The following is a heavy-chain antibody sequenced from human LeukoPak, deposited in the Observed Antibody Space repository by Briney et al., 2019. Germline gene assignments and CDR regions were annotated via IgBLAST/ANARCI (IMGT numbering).Heavy chain of an antibody. D-gene: IGHD3-3*01. V-gene: IGHV7-4-1*02. CDR3: ARSPTIFGVVHYYYYYMDV. CDR1: GYTFTSYA. CDR2: INTNTGNP. J-gene: IGHJ6*03. Sequence: ASVKVSCKASGYTFTSYAMNWVRQAPGQGLEWMGWINTNTGNPTYAQGFTGRFVFSLDTSVSTAYLQISSLKAEDTAVYYCARSPTIFGVVHYYYYYMDVWGKGTTVTVSS.